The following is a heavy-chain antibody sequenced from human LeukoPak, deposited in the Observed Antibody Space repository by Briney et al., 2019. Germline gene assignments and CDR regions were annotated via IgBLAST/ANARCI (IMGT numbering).Heavy chain of an antibody. CDR2: INWNGGST. J-gene: IGHJ4*02. CDR1: GFTFDDYG. D-gene: IGHD3-3*01. V-gene: IGHV3-20*01. Sequence: GGSLRLSCAASGFTFDDYGMSWVRQAPGKGLEWVSGINWNGGSTGYADSVKGRFTISRDNAKNSLYLQMNSLRAEDTALYHCARGLLRFLEWTPFGYWGQGTLVTVSS. CDR3: ARGLLRFLEWTPFGY.